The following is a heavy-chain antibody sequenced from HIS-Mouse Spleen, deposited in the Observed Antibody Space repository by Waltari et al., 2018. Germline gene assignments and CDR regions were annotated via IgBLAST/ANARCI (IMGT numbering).Heavy chain of an antibody. CDR2: IYYSRSS. CDR3: AREIPYSSSWYDWYFDL. CDR1: GGSISSSSYY. Sequence: QLQLQESGPGLVKPSETLSLTCTVSGGSISSSSYYWGWIRQPPGKGLEWIGSIYYSRSSYYNPSRKRRVTISVETSKNQFSLKLSSVTAADTAVYYCAREIPYSSSWYDWYFDLWGRGTLVTVSS. J-gene: IGHJ2*01. D-gene: IGHD6-13*01. V-gene: IGHV4-39*07.